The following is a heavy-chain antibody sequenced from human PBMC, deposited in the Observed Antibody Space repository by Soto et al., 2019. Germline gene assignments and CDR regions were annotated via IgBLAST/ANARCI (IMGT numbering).Heavy chain of an antibody. Sequence: GSLRLSCAASGFTFSSYAMSWIRQSPGKGLQWIGSVSYTGSTNYNPSLEGRVTMSIDTSKHRFSLRLSSVTAADTAVYYCARGDHDWGDDYGGYSYLHYFDFWGQGTPVTVPQ. J-gene: IGHJ4*02. CDR1: GFTFSSYA. V-gene: IGHV4-59*01. CDR2: VSYTGST. D-gene: IGHD3-22*01. CDR3: ARGDHDWGDDYGGYSYLHYFDF.